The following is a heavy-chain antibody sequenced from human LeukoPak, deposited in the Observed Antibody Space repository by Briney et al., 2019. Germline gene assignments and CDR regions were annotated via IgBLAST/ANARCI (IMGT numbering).Heavy chain of an antibody. CDR2: IYYTGST. D-gene: IGHD3-22*01. CDR1: GGSISSSSYY. Sequence: SETLSLTCTVSGGSISSSSYYWGWIRQPPGKGLEWIGTIYYTGSTYYNPSLKSRVTISVDTSKNQFSLKLSSVTAADTAVYYCARGHYDSSGYYFFDYWGQGTLVTVSS. V-gene: IGHV4-39*07. J-gene: IGHJ4*02. CDR3: ARGHYDSSGYYFFDY.